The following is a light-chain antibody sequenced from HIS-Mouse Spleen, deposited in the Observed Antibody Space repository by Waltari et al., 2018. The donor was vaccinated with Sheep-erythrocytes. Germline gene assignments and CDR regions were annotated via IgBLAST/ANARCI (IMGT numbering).Light chain of an antibody. Sequence: SSELTQPPSVSVSPGQTASITCSGDKLGDKYACWYQQKPGQSPVLVIYQDTKRPSGIPERFSGSNPGNTATLTISGTQAMDEADYYCQAWDSSIVVFGGGTKLTVL. CDR3: QAWDSSIVV. CDR2: QDT. V-gene: IGLV3-1*01. J-gene: IGLJ2*01. CDR1: KLGDKY.